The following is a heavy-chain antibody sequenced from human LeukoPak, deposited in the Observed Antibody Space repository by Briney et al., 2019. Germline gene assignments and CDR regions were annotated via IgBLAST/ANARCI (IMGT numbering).Heavy chain of an antibody. J-gene: IGHJ4*02. CDR1: GYSFTGYY. V-gene: IGHV1-18*04. Sequence: GASVKVSCKVSGYSFTGYYIHWVRQAPGQGFEWMGWISAYNGNTNYAQKLQGRVTMTTDTSTSTAYMELRSLRSDDTAVYYCARDLRSYYYDSSGYYLLYWGQGTLVTVSS. D-gene: IGHD3-22*01. CDR2: ISAYNGNT. CDR3: ARDLRSYYYDSSGYYLLY.